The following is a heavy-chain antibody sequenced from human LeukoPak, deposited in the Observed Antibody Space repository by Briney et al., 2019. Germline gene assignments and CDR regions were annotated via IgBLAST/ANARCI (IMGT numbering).Heavy chain of an antibody. Sequence: ASVKVSCKASGYTFTSYDVNWVRQATGQGLEWMGWMNPNSGNTGYAQKFQGRVTMTRKTSISTAYMELSSLRSEDTAVYYCARGRRLTGYYDFDYWGQGTLVTVSS. J-gene: IGHJ4*02. V-gene: IGHV1-8*01. CDR2: MNPNSGNT. D-gene: IGHD3-9*01. CDR3: ARGRRLTGYYDFDY. CDR1: GYTFTSYD.